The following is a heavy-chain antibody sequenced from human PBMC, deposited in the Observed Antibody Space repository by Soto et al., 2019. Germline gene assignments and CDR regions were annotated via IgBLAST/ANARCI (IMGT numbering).Heavy chain of an antibody. CDR2: INHSGST. J-gene: IGHJ4*02. V-gene: IGHV4-34*01. CDR3: AGGRKLRFRDVRPDY. CDR1: GGSFSGYY. D-gene: IGHD3-3*01. Sequence: QVQLQQWGAGLLKPSETLSLTCAVYGGSFSGYYWSWIRQPPGKGLEWIGEINHSGSTNYNPSLKRRGPISVDTSNNQFSLKLSSVNAAGTAVYYCAGGRKLRFRDVRPDYWGQGTLVTVSS.